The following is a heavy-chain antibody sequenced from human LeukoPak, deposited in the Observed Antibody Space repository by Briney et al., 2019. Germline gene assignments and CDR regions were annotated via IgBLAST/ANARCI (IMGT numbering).Heavy chain of an antibody. J-gene: IGHJ4*02. CDR1: GYTFTGYY. CDR3: ARDLPLTIFGPDY. D-gene: IGHD3-3*01. V-gene: IGHV1-2*02. Sequence: ASVKVSCKASGYTFTGYYMHWVRQAPGQGLEWMGWINPNSGGTNYAQKFQGRVTTTRDTSISTAYMELSRLRSDDTAVYYCARDLPLTIFGPDYWGQGTLVTVSS. CDR2: INPNSGGT.